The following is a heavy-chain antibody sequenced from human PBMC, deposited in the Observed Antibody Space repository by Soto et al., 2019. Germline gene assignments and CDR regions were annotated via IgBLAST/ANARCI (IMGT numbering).Heavy chain of an antibody. J-gene: IGHJ6*02. CDR1: GFTFSSYG. Sequence: PERSLRRSWAASGFTFSSYGMHWVRQAPAKGLEWVAVISYDGSNKYYADSVKGRFTISRDNSKNTLYLQMNSLRAEDTAVYYCAKRGCYYGMDVWGQIPPVTFSS. V-gene: IGHV3-30*18. CDR3: AKRGCYYGMDV. CDR2: ISYDGSNK.